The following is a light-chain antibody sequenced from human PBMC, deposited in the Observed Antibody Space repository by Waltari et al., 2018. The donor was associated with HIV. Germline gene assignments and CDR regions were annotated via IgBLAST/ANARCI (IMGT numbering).Light chain of an antibody. V-gene: IGLV1-47*01. CDR1: SSNFGRNY. CDR3: AAWDDSLSNWV. Sequence: SVFTQPASASGTPGQTFTICCSGISSNFGRNYLHWYQQLPGTAPTPLLYRNNQRPSGVPDRFSGSKSSTSASLAISGLRSEDEADYYCAAWDDSLSNWVFGGGTKLTVL. CDR2: RNN. J-gene: IGLJ3*02.